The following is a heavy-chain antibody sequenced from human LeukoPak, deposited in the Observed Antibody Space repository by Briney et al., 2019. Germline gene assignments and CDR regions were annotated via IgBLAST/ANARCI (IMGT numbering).Heavy chain of an antibody. J-gene: IGHJ4*02. CDR3: ARLLGDCSGGSCYFFVY. D-gene: IGHD2-15*01. CDR1: GGSISSSNYY. Sequence: PSETLSLTCTVSGGSISSSNYYWGWIRQPPGKGLEWIGNIYYSGSTYYNPSLKSRVAISVDTSKNQLSLKLSSVTAADKAVYYCARLLGDCSGGSCYFFVYWGQGTLVTVSS. V-gene: IGHV4-39*01. CDR2: IYYSGST.